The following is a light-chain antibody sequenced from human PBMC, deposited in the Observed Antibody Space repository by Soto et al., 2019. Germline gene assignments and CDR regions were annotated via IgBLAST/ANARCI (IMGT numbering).Light chain of an antibody. CDR2: GAS. CDR3: QQYNNWPLT. J-gene: IGKJ4*01. CDR1: QSVSSN. V-gene: IGKV3-15*01. Sequence: EIVMTQSPATLSVSPGERATLSCRASQSVSSNLAWYQRKPGQAPRLLIFGASTRATGFPARFSGSGSGTEFTLTISSLQSEDFAVYYCQQYNNWPLTVGGGTKVEIK.